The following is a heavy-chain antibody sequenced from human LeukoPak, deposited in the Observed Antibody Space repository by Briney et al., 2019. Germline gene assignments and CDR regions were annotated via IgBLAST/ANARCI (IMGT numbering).Heavy chain of an antibody. D-gene: IGHD3-10*01. V-gene: IGHV3-33*01. CDR3: ARDSKVRGVLGY. CDR2: IWYDGSNK. Sequence: GGSLRLSCAASGFTFTNYGFHWVRQAPGKGLEWVAVIWYDGSNKYYADSVKGRFTISRDNSKNTLYLQMNSLRAEDTAVYYCARDSKVRGVLGYWGQGTLVTVSS. J-gene: IGHJ4*02. CDR1: GFTFTNYG.